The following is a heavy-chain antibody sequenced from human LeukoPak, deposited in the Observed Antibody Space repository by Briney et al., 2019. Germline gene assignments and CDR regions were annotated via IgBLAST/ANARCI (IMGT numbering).Heavy chain of an antibody. D-gene: IGHD6-19*01. CDR3: AKTTTGYSSGRFPGWPVDY. V-gene: IGHV3-30*07. CDR1: GFTFSSYA. Sequence: GRSLRLSCAASGFTFSSYAMHWVRQAPGKGLEWVAVISYDGSNKYYADSVKGRFTISRDNSKSTLYLQMNSLRAEDTAVYYCAKTTTGYSSGRFPGWPVDYWGQGTLVTVSS. J-gene: IGHJ4*02. CDR2: ISYDGSNK.